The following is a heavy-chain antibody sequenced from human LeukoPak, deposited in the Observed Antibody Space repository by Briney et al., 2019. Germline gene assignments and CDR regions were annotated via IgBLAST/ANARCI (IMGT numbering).Heavy chain of an antibody. V-gene: IGHV4-39*01. CDR1: GGSISSSSYY. Sequence: PSETLSLTCTVSGGSISSSSYYWGWIRQPPGKGLEWIGSIYYSGSTYYNPSLKSRVTISVDTSKNQFSLKLSSVTAADTAVYYCARQKEIAAAGKGGFDYWGQGTLVTVSS. CDR2: IYYSGST. D-gene: IGHD6-13*01. CDR3: ARQKEIAAAGKGGFDY. J-gene: IGHJ4*02.